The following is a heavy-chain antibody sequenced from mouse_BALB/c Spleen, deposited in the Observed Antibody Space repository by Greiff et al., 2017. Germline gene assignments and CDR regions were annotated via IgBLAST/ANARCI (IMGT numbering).Heavy chain of an antibody. CDR1: GYSFTGYF. CDR2: INPYNCDT. J-gene: IGHJ4*01. CDR3: GKDGSYAMDY. V-gene: IGHV1-37*01. D-gene: IGHD1-2*01. Sequence: EVKLMESGPELVKPGASVKISCMASGYSFTGYFMNWVKQSHGKSLEWIGRINPYNCDTFYNQKFKGKATLTVDKSSSTAHMELLSLTSEDSAVYYCGKDGSYAMDYWGQGTSVTVSS.